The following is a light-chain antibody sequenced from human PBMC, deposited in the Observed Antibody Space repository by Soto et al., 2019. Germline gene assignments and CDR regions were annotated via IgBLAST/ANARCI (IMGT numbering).Light chain of an antibody. J-gene: IGLJ2*01. CDR1: XXXIGRFNS. V-gene: IGLV2-14*03. Sequence: QSVLTQPASVSXSXXXAXXXXXXXXXXXIGRFNSVSWYQHHPGKAPKLMIYDVSNRPSGLSNRFSGSKSGNTASLIISGLQAEDEADYYCASYTISSTVVFGGGTKLTVL. CDR2: DVS. CDR3: ASYTISSTVV.